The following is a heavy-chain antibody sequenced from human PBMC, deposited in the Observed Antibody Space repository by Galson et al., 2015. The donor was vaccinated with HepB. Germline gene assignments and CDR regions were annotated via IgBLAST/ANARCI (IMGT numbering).Heavy chain of an antibody. D-gene: IGHD2-15*01. J-gene: IGHJ6*02. Sequence: QSGAEVKKPGASVKVSCKASGYTFTSYGISWVRQAPGQGLEWRGWISAYNGNTNYAQKLQGRVTMTTDTSTSTAYMELRSLRSDDTAVYYCARDPDDCSGGSCYTYYYYGMDVWGQGTTVTVSS. CDR1: GYTFTSYG. V-gene: IGHV1-18*04. CDR2: ISAYNGNT. CDR3: ARDPDDCSGGSCYTYYYYGMDV.